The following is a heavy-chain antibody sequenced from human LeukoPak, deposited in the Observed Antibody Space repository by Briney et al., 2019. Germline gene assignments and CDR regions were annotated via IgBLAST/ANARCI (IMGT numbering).Heavy chain of an antibody. CDR1: GFTVSSNY. J-gene: IGHJ6*03. CDR2: VYSGDST. Sequence: GGSLRLSCAATGFTVSSNYMNWVRQAPGKGLEWVSGVYSGDSTFYADSVKGRFTVSRDNSKNTLYLQMNSLTAEDTAVYYCASTQHRENYYYMDLWGKGTTVTVSS. CDR3: ASTQHRENYYYMDL. V-gene: IGHV3-53*01.